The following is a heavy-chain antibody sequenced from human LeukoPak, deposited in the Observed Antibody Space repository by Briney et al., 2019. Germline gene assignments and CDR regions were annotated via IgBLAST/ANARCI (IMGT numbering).Heavy chain of an antibody. V-gene: IGHV1-2*02. D-gene: IGHD3-22*01. CDR1: GYTFTGYY. Sequence: ASVKVSCKASGYTFTGYYMHWVRQAPGQGLEWMGWINPNSGGTNYAQKFQGRVTMTRDTSISTAYMELSRLRSDDTAVYCCARAGCYDSSGYYDFDYWGQGTLVTVSS. CDR3: ARAGCYDSSGYYDFDY. J-gene: IGHJ4*02. CDR2: INPNSGGT.